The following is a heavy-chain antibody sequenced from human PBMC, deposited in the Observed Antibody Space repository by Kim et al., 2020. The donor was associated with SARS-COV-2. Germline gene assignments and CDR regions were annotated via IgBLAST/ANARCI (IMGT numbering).Heavy chain of an antibody. CDR3: AGGDRSGVLGDY. CDR2: IRSKANRDTT. D-gene: IGHD3-22*01. CDR1: GFTLSDHY. J-gene: IGHJ4*02. Sequence: GGSLRLSCAGSGFTLSDHYMDWVRQAPGKGPEWVGRIRSKANRDTTEFAAPVKDRFIISRDESQNSLFLHMHSLKTEDTAVYYCAGGDRSGVLGDYWGRG. V-gene: IGHV3-72*01.